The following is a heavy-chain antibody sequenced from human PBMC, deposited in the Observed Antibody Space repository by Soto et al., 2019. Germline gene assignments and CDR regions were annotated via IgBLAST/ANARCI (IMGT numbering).Heavy chain of an antibody. CDR2: IDYDGVNK. V-gene: IGHV3-23*01. CDR3: VKDTALRKSPYFDY. CDR1: GFTLCHYA. D-gene: IGHD4-17*01. Sequence: PGGSLRLSCAASGFTLCHYAMSVVRQAPGKGLVWVSTIDYDGVNKHYSDSVKGRFTFSRDKSKDTVDLQMSSLRAEDTAVYYCVKDTALRKSPYFDYWGQGTLVTVSS. J-gene: IGHJ4*02.